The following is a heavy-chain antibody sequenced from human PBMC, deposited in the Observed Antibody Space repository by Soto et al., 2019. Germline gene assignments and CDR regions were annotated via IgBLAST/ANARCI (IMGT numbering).Heavy chain of an antibody. V-gene: IGHV4-30-4*01. D-gene: IGHD3-10*01. CDR1: GGSISSGDYY. CDR3: ARVPYYYGSGSYYYYYYYGMDV. Sequence: SETLSLTCTVSGGSISSGDYYWSWIRQPPGKGLEWIGYIYYSGSTYYNPSLKSRVTISVDTSKNQFSLKLSSVTAADTAVYYCARVPYYYGSGSYYYYYYYGMDVWGQGTTVT. CDR2: IYYSGST. J-gene: IGHJ6*02.